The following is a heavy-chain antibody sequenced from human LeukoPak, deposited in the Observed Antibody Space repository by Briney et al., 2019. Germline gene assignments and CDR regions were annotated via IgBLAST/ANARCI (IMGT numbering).Heavy chain of an antibody. CDR1: GFTFSSYA. CDR3: AKDGLAVAGPPNH. D-gene: IGHD6-19*01. J-gene: IGHJ1*01. Sequence: GGSLRLSCAACGFTFSSYAMSWVRQAPGKGLEWVSPISGSGSGDSTYYADSVKGRFTISRDNSKNTLYLQMNSLRAEDTAIYYCAKDGLAVAGPPNHWGQGTLVTVSS. V-gene: IGHV3-23*01. CDR2: ISGSGSGDST.